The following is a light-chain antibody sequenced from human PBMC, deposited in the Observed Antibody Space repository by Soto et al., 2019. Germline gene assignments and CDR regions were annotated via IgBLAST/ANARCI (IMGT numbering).Light chain of an antibody. CDR1: SSDVGGYNY. J-gene: IGLJ3*02. CDR2: DVS. Sequence: QPALTQPRSVSGSPGQSVTISCTGTSSDVGGYNYVSWYQHHPGKAPKLMIYDVSKRPSGVPDRFSGSKSGNTASLTISGLQAEDEADYYCCSYAGSYPWVFGGGTKLTVL. CDR3: CSYAGSYPWV. V-gene: IGLV2-11*01.